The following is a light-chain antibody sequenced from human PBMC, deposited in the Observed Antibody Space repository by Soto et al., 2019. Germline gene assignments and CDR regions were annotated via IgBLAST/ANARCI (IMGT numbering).Light chain of an antibody. CDR2: EVS. J-gene: IGLJ2*01. V-gene: IGLV2-8*01. CDR3: NSYAGSINLVI. Sequence: QSVLTQPPSASGSPGQSVTISCTGTSSDVGGYNYVSWHQQHPGKAPKVILYEVSKRPSGVPDRFSGSKSGNTASLTVSGLQAEDEAHYYCNSYAGSINLVIFGGGTKVTVL. CDR1: SSDVGGYNY.